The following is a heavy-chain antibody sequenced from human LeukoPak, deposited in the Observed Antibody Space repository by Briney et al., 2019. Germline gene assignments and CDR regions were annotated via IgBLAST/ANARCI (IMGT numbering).Heavy chain of an antibody. D-gene: IGHD3-22*01. CDR2: INHSGST. V-gene: IGHV4-34*01. CDR3: ARCQRVSYYDSSGYLGR. J-gene: IGHJ4*02. CDR1: GGSFSGYY. Sequence: PSETLSLTCAVYGGSFSGYYWSWIRQPPGKGLEWIGEINHSGSTNYNPSLKSRVTISVDTSKNQFSLKLSSVTAADTAVYYCARCQRVSYYDSSGYLGRWGQGTLVTVSS.